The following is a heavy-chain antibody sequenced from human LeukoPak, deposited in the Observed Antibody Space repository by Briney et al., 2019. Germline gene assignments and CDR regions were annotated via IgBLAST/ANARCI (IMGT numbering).Heavy chain of an antibody. V-gene: IGHV1-69*05. CDR3: ARGQVWGSYRRLDY. CDR1: GGTFSSYA. D-gene: IGHD3-16*02. CDR2: IIPILGTA. Sequence: ASVKVSCKASGGTFSSYAISWVRQAPGQGLEWMGGIIPILGTANYAQKFQGRVTITTDESTSTAYMELSSLRSEDTAVYYCARGQVWGSYRRLDYWGQGTLVTVSS. J-gene: IGHJ4*02.